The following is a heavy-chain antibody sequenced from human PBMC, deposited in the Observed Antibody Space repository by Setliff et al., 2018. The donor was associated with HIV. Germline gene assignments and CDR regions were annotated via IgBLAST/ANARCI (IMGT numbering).Heavy chain of an antibody. CDR3: ARGGGPDTNFDS. J-gene: IGHJ4*02. Sequence: SETLSLTCTVSGGSISSGDYYWSWIRQPPGKGLEWIGYIYYSGSTYYNPSLKSRVTISVDTSKNQFSLKLSSVTAADTAVYYCARGGGPDTNFDSWGRGTLVTVSS. CDR1: GGSISSGDYY. CDR2: IYYSGST. V-gene: IGHV4-30-4*02.